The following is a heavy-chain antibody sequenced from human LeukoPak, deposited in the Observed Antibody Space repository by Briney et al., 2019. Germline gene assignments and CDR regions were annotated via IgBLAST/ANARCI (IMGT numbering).Heavy chain of an antibody. V-gene: IGHV1-18*01. CDR1: GYTFTSYG. J-gene: IGHJ4*02. D-gene: IGHD2-2*02. Sequence: GASVKVSCKASGYTFTSYGISWVRQAPGQGLEWMGWISAYNGNTNYAQKLQGRVTMTTDTSTSTAYMELRSLRSDDTAVYYCATEPLGYCSSTSCYTGWGQGTLATVSS. CDR2: ISAYNGNT. CDR3: ATEPLGYCSSTSCYTG.